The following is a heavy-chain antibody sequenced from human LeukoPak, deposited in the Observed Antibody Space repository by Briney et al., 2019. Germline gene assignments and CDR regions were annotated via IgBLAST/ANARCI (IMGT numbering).Heavy chain of an antibody. V-gene: IGHV3-23*01. J-gene: IGHJ4*02. CDR3: VKSVWVQNGSGWYYCDY. CDR1: GFTLSSFP. D-gene: IGHD6-19*01. Sequence: GGSLRLSCAASGFTLSSFPMSRVRQAPGKGLEWVSTIGGSGTNTYNADSVKGRFTISRDNSKNTLYLQMNSPRAEDTAVYFCVKSVWVQNGSGWYYCDYWGQGTLVTVSS. CDR2: IGGSGTNT.